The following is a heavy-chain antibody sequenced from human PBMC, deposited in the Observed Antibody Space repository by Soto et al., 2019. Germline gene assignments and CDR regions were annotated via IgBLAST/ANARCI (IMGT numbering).Heavy chain of an antibody. CDR2: IYPGDSDT. V-gene: IGHV5-51*01. CDR1: GYSFTSYW. J-gene: IGHJ5*02. Sequence: GESLKISCKGSGYSFTSYWIGWVRQMPGKGLEWMGIIYPGDSDTRYSPSFQGQVTISADKSISTAYLQWSSLKASDTAMYYCTRGRMAVAGLVVYWFDPWGQGTLVTVSS. CDR3: TRGRMAVAGLVVYWFDP. D-gene: IGHD6-19*01.